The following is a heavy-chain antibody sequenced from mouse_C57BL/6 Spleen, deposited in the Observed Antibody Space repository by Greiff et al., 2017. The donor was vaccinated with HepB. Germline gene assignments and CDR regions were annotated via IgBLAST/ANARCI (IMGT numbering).Heavy chain of an antibody. CDR1: GYALSSYW. CDR2: IYPGDGDT. V-gene: IGHV1-80*01. Sequence: VQLQQSGAELVKPGDSVKISCKASGYALSSYWMNWVKQRPGKGLEWIGQIYPGDGDTNYNGKLKGKATLTADKSSSTAYMQLSSLTSEDSAVYFCATSITTVRGFAYWGQGTLVTVSA. D-gene: IGHD1-1*01. J-gene: IGHJ3*01. CDR3: ATSITTVRGFAY.